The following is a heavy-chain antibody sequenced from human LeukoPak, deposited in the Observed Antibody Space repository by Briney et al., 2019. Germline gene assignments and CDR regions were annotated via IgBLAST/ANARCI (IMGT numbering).Heavy chain of an antibody. D-gene: IGHD3-10*01. CDR1: GYTFTSYD. Sequence: ASVKVSCKASGYTFTSYDINWVRQATGQGLEWMGWMNPNSGNTGYAQKFQGRVTMTRNTSINTAYMELSSLRSEDTAVYYCAKESDGSGSFDYWGQGTLVTVSS. V-gene: IGHV1-8*01. J-gene: IGHJ4*02. CDR2: MNPNSGNT. CDR3: AKESDGSGSFDY.